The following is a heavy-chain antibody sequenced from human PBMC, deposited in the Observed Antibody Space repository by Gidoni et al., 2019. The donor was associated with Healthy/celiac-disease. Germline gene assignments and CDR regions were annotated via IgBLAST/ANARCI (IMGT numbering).Heavy chain of an antibody. CDR2: INPNSGGT. D-gene: IGHD2-21*02. CDR3: AFQVVTAGNWFDP. Sequence: QVQLVQSGAEVKKPGAAVKVTCKTSGYTFTGYYMHWVRQATGQGLEWMGWINPNSGGTNYAQKFQGRVTMTRETSISTAYMELSRLRSDDTAVYYCAFQVVTAGNWFDPWGQGTLVTVSS. V-gene: IGHV1-2*02. CDR1: GYTFTGYY. J-gene: IGHJ5*02.